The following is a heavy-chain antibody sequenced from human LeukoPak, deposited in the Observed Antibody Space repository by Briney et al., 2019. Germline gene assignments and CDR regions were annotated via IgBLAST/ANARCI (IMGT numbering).Heavy chain of an antibody. J-gene: IGHJ4*02. CDR2: IYYSGST. D-gene: IGHD3-3*01. V-gene: IGHV4-59*08. CDR3: ARQRFSEWYFDY. Sequence: SETLSLTRTVSGGSISSYYWSWIRQPPGKGLEWIGYIYYSGSTNYNPSLKSRVTISVDTSKNQFSLKLSSVTAADSAVYYCARQRFSEWYFDYWGQGTLVTVSS. CDR1: GGSISSYY.